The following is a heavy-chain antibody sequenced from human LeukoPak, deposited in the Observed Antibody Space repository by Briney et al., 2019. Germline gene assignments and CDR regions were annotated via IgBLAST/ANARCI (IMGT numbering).Heavy chain of an antibody. Sequence: GGSLRLSCAASGFTFSDYYMSWIRQAPGKGLEWVSYISGGSSTIYYADSLKGRFAVSRDNAKNSLYLLMNSLRAEDTAVYYCARRGSGRHFDFWGQGTLVTVSS. V-gene: IGHV3-11*01. CDR2: ISGGSSTI. J-gene: IGHJ4*02. D-gene: IGHD2-15*01. CDR1: GFTFSDYY. CDR3: ARRGSGRHFDF.